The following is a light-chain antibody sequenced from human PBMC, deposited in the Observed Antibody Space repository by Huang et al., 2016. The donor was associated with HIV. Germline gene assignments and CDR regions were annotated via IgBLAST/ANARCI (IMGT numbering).Light chain of an antibody. CDR1: QSIYTS. Sequence: DIQMTQSPSSLSASVGDRVTITCRASQSIYTSLNWYQQKPGKAPKLLIYSASILQSGVPSRFSDSGSGTDFTLTISSLQPEDFATFYCQQSYSTPLTFGGGTKVEIK. CDR2: SAS. CDR3: QQSYSTPLT. J-gene: IGKJ4*01. V-gene: IGKV1-39*01.